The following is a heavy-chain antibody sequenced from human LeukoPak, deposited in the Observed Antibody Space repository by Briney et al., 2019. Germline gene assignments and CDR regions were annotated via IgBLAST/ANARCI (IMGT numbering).Heavy chain of an antibody. V-gene: IGHV4-39*01. Sequence: SETLSLTCNVSGGSISSSSYYWGWIRQPPGKGLEWIGSIYYSGSTYYNPSLKSRVTISVDTSKNQFSLKLSSVTAADTAVYYCASTTVVTHAHWGQGTLVTVSS. D-gene: IGHD4-23*01. CDR1: GGSISSSSYY. CDR2: IYYSGST. CDR3: ASTTVVTHAH. J-gene: IGHJ4*02.